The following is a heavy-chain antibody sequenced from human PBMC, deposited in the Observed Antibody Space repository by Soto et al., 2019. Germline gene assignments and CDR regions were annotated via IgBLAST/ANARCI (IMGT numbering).Heavy chain of an antibody. CDR1: GYRFTSYA. J-gene: IGHJ6*02. V-gene: IGHV1-3*01. CDR3: ARDPSYYGMDV. CDR2: INAGNGNT. Sequence: ASVKVSCTASGYRFTSYAMHWVRQAPGQRLEWMGWINAGNGNTKYSQKFQGRVTITRDTSASTAYMELSNLRSEDTAVYYCARDPSYYGMDVWGQGTTVTVSS.